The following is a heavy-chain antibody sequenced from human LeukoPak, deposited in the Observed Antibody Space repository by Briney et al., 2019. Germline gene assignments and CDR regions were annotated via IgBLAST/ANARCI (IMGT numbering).Heavy chain of an antibody. J-gene: IGHJ3*02. Sequence: SETLSLTCTVSGGSISSYYWSWIRQPAGKGLEWIGRIYTSGSTNYNPSLKSRVTMSVDTSKNQFSLKLSSVTAADTAVYYCARMGYYDFWSGYPDAFDIWGQGTMVTVSS. D-gene: IGHD3-3*01. CDR1: GGSISSYY. V-gene: IGHV4-4*07. CDR3: ARMGYYDFWSGYPDAFDI. CDR2: IYTSGST.